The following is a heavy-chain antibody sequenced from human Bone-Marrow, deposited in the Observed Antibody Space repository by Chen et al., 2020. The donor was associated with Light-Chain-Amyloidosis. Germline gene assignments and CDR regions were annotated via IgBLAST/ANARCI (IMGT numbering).Heavy chain of an antibody. D-gene: IGHD2-8*01. V-gene: IGHV4-39*01. CDR2: VYYGGST. CDR1: GGCITSRGYY. CDR3: ARNCTSEIRGGWFDP. Sequence: QLQLKEAGTGRVKPSETLCHTCTSAGGCITSRGYYWGWFRQPPGKGLEWVATVYYGGSTYYNPALKNRVLISVDTSRNQFSLKLASVTASDTAVYFCARNCTSEIRGGWFDPWGPGTLVTVSS. J-gene: IGHJ5*02.